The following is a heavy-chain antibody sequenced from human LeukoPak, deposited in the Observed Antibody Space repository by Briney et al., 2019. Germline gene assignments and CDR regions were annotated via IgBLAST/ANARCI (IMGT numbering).Heavy chain of an antibody. Sequence: PSETLPLTCTVSGGSISSYYWSWIRQPPGKGLEWIGYIYYSGSTNYNPSLKSRVTISVDTSKNQFSLKLSSVTAADTAVYYCARVKGNYFTAYYFDYWGQGTLVTVSS. CDR3: ARVKGNYFTAYYFDY. CDR2: IYYSGST. D-gene: IGHD2/OR15-2a*01. V-gene: IGHV4-59*01. J-gene: IGHJ4*02. CDR1: GGSISSYY.